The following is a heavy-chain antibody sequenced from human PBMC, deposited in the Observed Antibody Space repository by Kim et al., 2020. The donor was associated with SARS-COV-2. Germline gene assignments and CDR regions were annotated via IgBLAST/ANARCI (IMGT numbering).Heavy chain of an antibody. CDR3: AKDNPPNYYGMDV. CDR1: GFTFDDYA. Sequence: GGSLRLSCAASGFTFDDYAMHWVRQAPGKGLEWVSGISWNSGSIGYADSVKGRFTISRDNAKNSLYLQMNSLRAEDTALYYCAKDNPPNYYGMDVWVQGTTVTVSS. CDR2: ISWNSGSI. J-gene: IGHJ6*02. V-gene: IGHV3-9*01.